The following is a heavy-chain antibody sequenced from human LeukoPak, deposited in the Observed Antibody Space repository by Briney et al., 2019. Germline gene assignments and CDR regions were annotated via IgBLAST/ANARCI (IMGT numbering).Heavy chain of an antibody. CDR3: AREWSLGGFDY. CDR2: ISSSGSTI. CDR1: GFTFSDYY. J-gene: IGHJ4*02. V-gene: IGHV3-11*04. Sequence: KPGGSLRLSCAASGFTFSDYYMSWIRQAPGKGLEWVSYISSSGSTIYYADSVKGRFTISRDDSKNTLYLQMNGLRADDTAVYYCAREWSLGGFDYWGQGTLVAVSS. D-gene: IGHD3-16*01.